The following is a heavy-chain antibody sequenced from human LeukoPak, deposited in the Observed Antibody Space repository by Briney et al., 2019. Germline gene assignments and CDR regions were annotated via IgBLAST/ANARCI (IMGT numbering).Heavy chain of an antibody. D-gene: IGHD4-17*01. CDR3: ARANDYGDPLPRYMDA. CDR2: INHSGST. CDR1: GGSFSGYY. Sequence: SETLSLTCAVYGGSFSGYYWSWIRQPPGKGLEWTGEINHSGSTNYNPSLKSRVTISVDKSKNQFSLKVSSVTAADTAVYYCARANDYGDPLPRYMDAWGKGTTVTVSS. V-gene: IGHV4-34*01. J-gene: IGHJ6*03.